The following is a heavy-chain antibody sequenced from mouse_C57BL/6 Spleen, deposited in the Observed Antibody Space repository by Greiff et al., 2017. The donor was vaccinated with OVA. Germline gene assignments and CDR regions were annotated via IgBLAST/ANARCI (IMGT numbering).Heavy chain of an antibody. CDR2: IYPGSGST. J-gene: IGHJ3*01. D-gene: IGHD3-2*02. CDR1: GYTFTSYW. V-gene: IGHV1-55*01. Sequence: LQQPGAELVKPGASVKMSCKASGYTFTSYWITWVKQRPGQGLEWIGDIYPGSGSTNYNEKFKSKATLTVDTSSSTAYMQLSSLTSEDSAVYYCARRAAQATFSWLAYWGQGTLVTVSA. CDR3: ARRAAQATFSWLAY.